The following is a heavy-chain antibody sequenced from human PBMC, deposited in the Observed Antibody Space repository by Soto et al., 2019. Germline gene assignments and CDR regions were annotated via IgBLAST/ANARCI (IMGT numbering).Heavy chain of an antibody. V-gene: IGHV4-59*01. CDR3: ARAPMVLTRSYFDS. Sequence: SETLSLTCSVSDGSISNFYWSWIRQPPGKGLEWIGYISSSGNTNYNPSLKSRVSISVDTSKNQFSLNLTSVTAADTAVYYCARAPMVLTRSYFDSWGQGTPVTVSS. CDR1: DGSISNFY. CDR2: ISSSGNT. D-gene: IGHD3-22*01. J-gene: IGHJ4*02.